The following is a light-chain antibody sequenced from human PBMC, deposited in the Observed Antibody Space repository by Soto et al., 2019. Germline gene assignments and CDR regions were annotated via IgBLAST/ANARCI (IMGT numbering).Light chain of an antibody. V-gene: IGLV2-14*01. CDR3: PSFTTTNTWV. CDR2: EVT. Sequence: QSALTQPNSVSGSPGQSITISCTGTSSDVGSYTFVSWFQQHPGKAPKLIIYEVTNRPSGVSYRFSGSKSGNTASLTISGLQAEDEADYYCPSFTTTNTWVFGGGTKLTVL. J-gene: IGLJ3*02. CDR1: SSDVGSYTF.